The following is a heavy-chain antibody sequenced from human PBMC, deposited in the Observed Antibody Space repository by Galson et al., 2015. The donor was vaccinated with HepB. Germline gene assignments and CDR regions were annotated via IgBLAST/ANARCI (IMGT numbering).Heavy chain of an antibody. J-gene: IGHJ3*02. CDR2: INTNTGNP. D-gene: IGHD6-13*01. V-gene: IGHV7-4-1*02. CDR3: ARVSPSEQQLASGAFDI. CDR1: GYTFTSYA. Sequence: SVKVSCKASGYTFTSYAMNWVRQAPGQGLEWMGWINTNTGNPTYAQGFTGRFVFSLDTSVSTAYLQISSLKAEDTAVYYCARVSPSEQQLASGAFDIWGQGTMVTVSS.